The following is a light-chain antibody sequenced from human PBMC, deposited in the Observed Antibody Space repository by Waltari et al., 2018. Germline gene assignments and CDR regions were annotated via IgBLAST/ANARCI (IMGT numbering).Light chain of an antibody. J-gene: IGLJ3*02. Sequence: SALTQPASVSGSLGQSITISCSGSTSDVWSGNLVPWYQQFPGTVPKLIIYEVTKRPSGVSSRFSGSKSGNMASLTISGLQPEDEADYYCCSYRIGSTPGVFGGGTKVTVL. CDR2: EVT. CDR3: CSYRIGSTPGV. V-gene: IGLV2-23*02. CDR1: TSDVWSGNL.